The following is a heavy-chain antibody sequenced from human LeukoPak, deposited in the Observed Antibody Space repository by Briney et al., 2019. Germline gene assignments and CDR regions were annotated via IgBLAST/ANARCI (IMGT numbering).Heavy chain of an antibody. D-gene: IGHD6-25*01. V-gene: IGHV1-18*01. CDR2: ISAYNGNT. CDR3: AREPSGLLFDY. J-gene: IGHJ4*02. CDR1: GYTFTSYG. Sequence: EASVKVSCKASGYTFTSYGISWVRQAPGQGLEWMGWISAYNGNTNYAQKLQGRVTMTTDTSTSTAYMELRSLTSDDTAVYYCAREPSGLLFDYWGLGTLVTVSS.